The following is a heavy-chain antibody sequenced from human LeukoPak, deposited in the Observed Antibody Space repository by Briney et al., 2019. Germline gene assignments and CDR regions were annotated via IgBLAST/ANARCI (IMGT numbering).Heavy chain of an antibody. CDR3: ARGRGGYSYGLFYYYYGMDV. CDR1: GFTFSSYA. D-gene: IGHD5-18*01. Sequence: GGSLRLSCAASGFTFSSYAMNWVRQAPGKGLEWVSSISRGSDHIFYADSMKGRFTISRDNAKNSLYLQMNSLGAEDTAVYYCARGRGGYSYGLFYYYYGMDVWGQGTTVTVSS. V-gene: IGHV3-21*01. J-gene: IGHJ6*02. CDR2: ISRGSDHI.